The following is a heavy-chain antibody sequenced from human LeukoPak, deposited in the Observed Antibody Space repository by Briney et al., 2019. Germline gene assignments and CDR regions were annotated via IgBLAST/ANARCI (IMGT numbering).Heavy chain of an antibody. CDR1: GGSISSSSYY. D-gene: IGHD3-10*01. Sequence: PSETLSLTCTVSGGSISSSSYYWGWIRQPPGKGLEWIGSIYYSGSTYYNPSLKTRVTISVDTSKNQFSLKLSSVTAADTAVYYCARRGSYYGGYYYYMDVWGKGTTVTISS. CDR2: IYYSGST. J-gene: IGHJ6*03. V-gene: IGHV4-39*07. CDR3: ARRGSYYGGYYYYMDV.